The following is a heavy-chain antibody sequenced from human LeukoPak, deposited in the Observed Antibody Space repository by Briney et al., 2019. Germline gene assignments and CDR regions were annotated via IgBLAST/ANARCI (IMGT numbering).Heavy chain of an antibody. J-gene: IGHJ4*02. CDR3: ASRKLGNDY. Sequence: SETLSLTCTISGGSVSDYYWSWIRQSPGKGLEWIGYIYHTASTSYRPSLKSRVTISADTSQNQFSLKLSSVTAADTAVYYCASRKLGNDYWGQGTLVTVSS. D-gene: IGHD7-27*01. CDR2: IYHTAST. CDR1: GGSVSDYY. V-gene: IGHV4-59*02.